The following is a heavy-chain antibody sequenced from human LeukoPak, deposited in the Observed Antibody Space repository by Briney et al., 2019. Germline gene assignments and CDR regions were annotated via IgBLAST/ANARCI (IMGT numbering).Heavy chain of an antibody. V-gene: IGHV3-30-3*01. Sequence: GGSLRLSCAASGFTFSSYAMHWVRQAPGKGLEWVAVISYDGSNKYYADSVKGRFTISRDNSKNTLYLQMNSLRAEDTAVYYCARDQIAGTDYWGQGTLVTVSS. CDR3: ARDQIAGTDY. D-gene: IGHD6-13*01. CDR2: ISYDGSNK. CDR1: GFTFSSYA. J-gene: IGHJ4*02.